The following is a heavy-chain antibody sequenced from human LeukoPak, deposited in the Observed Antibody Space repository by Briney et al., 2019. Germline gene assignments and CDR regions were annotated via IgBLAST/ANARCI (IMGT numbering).Heavy chain of an antibody. Sequence: GGSLRLSCAASGFTFSSSAISWVRHVPGKGLEWVSDISGSGGSTSYADSVRGRFTISRDNSKNTLYVQMNSLRAEDTAVYYCARGLYCTNGDNGECWFDPWGQGTLVTVSS. D-gene: IGHD2-8*01. CDR1: GFTFSSSA. CDR2: ISGSGGST. V-gene: IGHV3-23*01. J-gene: IGHJ5*02. CDR3: ARGLYCTNGDNGECWFDP.